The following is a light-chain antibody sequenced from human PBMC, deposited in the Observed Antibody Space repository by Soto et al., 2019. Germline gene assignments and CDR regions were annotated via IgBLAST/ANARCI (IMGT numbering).Light chain of an antibody. J-gene: IGKJ1*01. CDR1: QSISSTY. CDR2: DAS. Sequence: ESVLTQSPVTLSFSPCEIATLSCSSSQSISSTYLTWYHQKPGQAPRLLIYDASRRATGIPDRFSGSGSGTDFSLTISRLEPEDFAVYYCQHYDSARWTFGLGTKVDIK. CDR3: QHYDSARWT. V-gene: IGKV3-20*01.